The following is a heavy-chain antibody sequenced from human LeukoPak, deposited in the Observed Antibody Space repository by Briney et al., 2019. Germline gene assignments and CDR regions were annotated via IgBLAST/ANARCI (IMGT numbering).Heavy chain of an antibody. CDR1: GFTFDDYA. CDR2: ISWNSGSI. D-gene: IGHD5-18*01. J-gene: IGHJ4*02. CDR3: AKVIGKGYSYGLDY. Sequence: PGRSLRLSCAASGFTFDDYAMHWVRQAPGKGLEWVSGISWNSGSIGYADSVKGRFTISRDNAKNSLYLQMNSLRAEDTALYYCAKVIGKGYSYGLDYWGPGTPVTVSS. V-gene: IGHV3-9*01.